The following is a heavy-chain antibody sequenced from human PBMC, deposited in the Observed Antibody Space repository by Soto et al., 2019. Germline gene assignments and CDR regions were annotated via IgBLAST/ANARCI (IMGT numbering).Heavy chain of an antibody. D-gene: IGHD2-15*01. CDR1: GYTFTGYY. Sequence: ASRDGSCKASGYTFTGYYMRWVRQATGQGLEWMGWINPNSGGTNYAQKFQGRVTMTRDTSISTAYMELSRLRSDDTAVYHCARDYCSGGSCGVDYWGQGTLVTVSS. V-gene: IGHV1-2*02. J-gene: IGHJ4*02. CDR2: INPNSGGT. CDR3: ARDYCSGGSCGVDY.